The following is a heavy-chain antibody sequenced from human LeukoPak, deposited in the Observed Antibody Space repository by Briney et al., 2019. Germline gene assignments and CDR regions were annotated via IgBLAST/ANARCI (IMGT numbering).Heavy chain of an antibody. CDR3: ARGIAAAGWYYFDY. CDR2: INHSGGT. Sequence: SETLSLTCAVYGGSFSGYYWSWIRQPPGKGLEWIGEINHSGGTNYNPSLKSRVTISVGTSKNQFSLKLSSVTAADTAVYYCARGIAAAGWYYFDYWGQGTLVTVSS. V-gene: IGHV4-34*01. CDR1: GGSFSGYY. J-gene: IGHJ4*02. D-gene: IGHD6-13*01.